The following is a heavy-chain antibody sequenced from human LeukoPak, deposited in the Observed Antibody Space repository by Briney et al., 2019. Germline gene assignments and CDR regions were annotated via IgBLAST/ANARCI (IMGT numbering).Heavy chain of an antibody. D-gene: IGHD6-13*01. Sequence: PGGSLRLSCAASGFTFSSYSMSWVRQAPGKGLEWVSSISSSRSYIYYADSVKGRFTISRDNAKNSLYLQMNSLRAEDTAVYYCARDQRYSSSRPTSFDIWGQGTMVTVSS. CDR1: GFTFSSYS. J-gene: IGHJ3*02. CDR2: ISSSRSYI. V-gene: IGHV3-21*01. CDR3: ARDQRYSSSRPTSFDI.